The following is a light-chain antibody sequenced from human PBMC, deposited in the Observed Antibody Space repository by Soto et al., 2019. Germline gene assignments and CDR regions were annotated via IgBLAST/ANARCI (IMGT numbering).Light chain of an antibody. CDR3: QQYGSSPPVT. CDR1: QSVSSSY. Sequence: EIVLTQSPGTLSLSPGERATLSCRASQSVSSSYLAWYQQKPGQAPRHLIYGASGRATGIPDRFSGSGSGTDFALTISRLEPEDFALYYCQQYGSSPPVTFGQGTRLEIK. V-gene: IGKV3-20*01. J-gene: IGKJ5*01. CDR2: GAS.